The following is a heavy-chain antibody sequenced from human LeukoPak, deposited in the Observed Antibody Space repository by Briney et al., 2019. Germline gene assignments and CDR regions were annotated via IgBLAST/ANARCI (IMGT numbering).Heavy chain of an antibody. Sequence: PGRSLRLSCAASGFTFSSYAMHWVRQAPGKGLEWVAVISYDGSNKYYADSVKGRFTISRDNSKNTLYLQMNSLRAEDTAVYYCASEYPLNWGQGTLVTVSS. V-gene: IGHV3-30-3*01. J-gene: IGHJ4*02. D-gene: IGHD2-2*02. CDR1: GFTFSSYA. CDR2: ISYDGSNK. CDR3: ASEYPLN.